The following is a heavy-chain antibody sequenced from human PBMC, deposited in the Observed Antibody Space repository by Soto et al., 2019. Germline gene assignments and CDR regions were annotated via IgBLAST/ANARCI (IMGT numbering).Heavy chain of an antibody. CDR2: ISYEGDYQ. Sequence: QVQLVESGGGVVQPGRSLRLSCAASGITFSSYGMQWVRQAPGKGLEWVAVISYEGDYQYYADSVKGRFTISRDNSKNTLYLQMDTLRPEDTGVYFCAKIRAGSSWYEGDSWGQGTLVTVSS. D-gene: IGHD6-13*01. V-gene: IGHV3-30*18. J-gene: IGHJ5*01. CDR3: AKIRAGSSWYEGDS. CDR1: GITFSSYG.